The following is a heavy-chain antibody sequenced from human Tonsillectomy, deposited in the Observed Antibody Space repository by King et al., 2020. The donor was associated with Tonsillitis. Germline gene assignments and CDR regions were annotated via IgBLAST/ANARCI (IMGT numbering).Heavy chain of an antibody. D-gene: IGHD3-10*01. Sequence: QLVQSGPEVKKPGASVKVSCKTSGYTFTSYGISWVRQAPGQGLEWMGWSSTYSDTTNYAQYLQGRVTMTTDTSTRTAYLELRSLRSDDTAVYYCARDRDYYYYGMDVWGQGTTVTVSS. J-gene: IGHJ6*02. CDR2: SSTYSDTT. V-gene: IGHV1-18*01. CDR3: ARDRDYYYYGMDV. CDR1: GYTFTSYG.